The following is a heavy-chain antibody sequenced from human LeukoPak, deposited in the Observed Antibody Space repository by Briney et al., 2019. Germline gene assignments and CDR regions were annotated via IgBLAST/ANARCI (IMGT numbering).Heavy chain of an antibody. Sequence: ASVKVSCKASGSTFTDYYMHWVRQAPGQGLEWMGGFDPEDGETIYAQKFQGRVTMTEDTSTDTAYMELSSLRSEDTAVYYCATMGLWFDYWGQGTLVTVSS. V-gene: IGHV1-24*01. D-gene: IGHD2-21*01. CDR2: FDPEDGET. CDR3: ATMGLWFDY. CDR1: GSTFTDYY. J-gene: IGHJ4*02.